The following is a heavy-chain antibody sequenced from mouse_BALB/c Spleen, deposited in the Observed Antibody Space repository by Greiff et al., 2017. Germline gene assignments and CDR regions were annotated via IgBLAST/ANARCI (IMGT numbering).Heavy chain of an antibody. J-gene: IGHJ2*01. CDR2: ISSGSSTI. CDR3: ARSGNYLLFDY. V-gene: IGHV5-17*02. D-gene: IGHD2-1*01. Sequence: EVQRVESGGGLVQPGGSRKLSCAASGFTFSSFGMHWVRQAPEKGLEWVAYISSGSSTIYYADTVKGRFTISRDNPKNTLFLQMTSLRSEDTAMYYCARSGNYLLFDYWGQGTTLTVSS. CDR1: GFTFSSFG.